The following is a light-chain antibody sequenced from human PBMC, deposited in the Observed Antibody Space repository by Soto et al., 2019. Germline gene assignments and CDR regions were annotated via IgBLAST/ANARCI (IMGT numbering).Light chain of an antibody. CDR1: QSLLHGDGKTY. CDR3: MQALHTPPT. V-gene: IGKV2-29*03. Sequence: DIALTQTPLSLSVTPGQAASISCKSSQSLLHGDGKTYLYWFLRRPGQPPQLLFYEVSNRFSRVPDRFSGSGSGADFTLTISRVEAEDVGLYYCMQALHTPPTFGPGTTVDIK. J-gene: IGKJ3*01. CDR2: EVS.